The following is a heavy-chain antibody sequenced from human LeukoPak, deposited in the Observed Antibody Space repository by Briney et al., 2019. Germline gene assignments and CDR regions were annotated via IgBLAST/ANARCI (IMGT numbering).Heavy chain of an antibody. Sequence: ASVKVSCKASGYTFTSYGISWVRQAPGQGLEWMGWISAYNGNTNYAQKLQGRVTMTTDTSTSTAYMELRSLRSDDTAVYYCTRDSIVATILGAFDIWGQGTMVTVSS. D-gene: IGHD5-12*01. CDR3: TRDSIVATILGAFDI. CDR2: ISAYNGNT. V-gene: IGHV1-18*01. CDR1: GYTFTSYG. J-gene: IGHJ3*02.